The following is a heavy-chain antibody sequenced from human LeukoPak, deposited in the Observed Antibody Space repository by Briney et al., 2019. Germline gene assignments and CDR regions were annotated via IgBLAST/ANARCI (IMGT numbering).Heavy chain of an antibody. V-gene: IGHV1-2*06. CDR3: ATFPPVGIAAAPGFYYYGMDV. CDR1: GYTFTGYY. CDR2: INPNSGGT. D-gene: IGHD6-13*01. J-gene: IGHJ6*02. Sequence: ASVKVSCKASGYTFTGYYMHWVRQAPGQGLEWMGRINPNSGGTNYAQKFQGRVTMTEDTSTDTAYMELSSLRSEDTAVYYCATFPPVGIAAAPGFYYYGMDVWGQGTTVTVSS.